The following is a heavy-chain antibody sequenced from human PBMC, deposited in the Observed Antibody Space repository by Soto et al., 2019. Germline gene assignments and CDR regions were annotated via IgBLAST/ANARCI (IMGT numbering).Heavy chain of an antibody. J-gene: IGHJ4*02. CDR3: AHRRSYCSGGSCYSGFDY. V-gene: IGHV2-5*02. CDR1: GFSLSTSGVG. D-gene: IGHD2-15*01. CDR2: IYWDDDK. Sequence: QITLKESGPTLVKPTQTLTLTCTFSGFSLSTSGVGVGWIRQPPGKALGWFALIYWDDDKRYSPSLKSRLTITKDTSKNQVVLTMTNMDPVDTATYYCAHRRSYCSGGSCYSGFDYWGQGTLVTVSS.